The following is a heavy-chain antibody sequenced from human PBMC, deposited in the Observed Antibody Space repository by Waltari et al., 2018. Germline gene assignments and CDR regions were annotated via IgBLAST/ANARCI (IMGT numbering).Heavy chain of an antibody. J-gene: IGHJ4*02. CDR1: GGSIRRSGLF. D-gene: IGHD1-26*01. CDR2: IYYSGIT. V-gene: IGHV4-31*03. CDR3: ARDLVGATIGY. Sequence: QVQLQESGPGLVKPSETLSLTCSVSGGSIRRSGLFWRWIRQHPGKGLEWIGDIYYSGITYYNPSLKSRVTISKDTSKNQISLRLASVTAADTAVYYCARDLVGATIGYWGQGTLVNVSS.